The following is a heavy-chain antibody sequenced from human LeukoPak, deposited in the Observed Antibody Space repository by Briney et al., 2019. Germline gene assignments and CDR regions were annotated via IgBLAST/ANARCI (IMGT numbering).Heavy chain of an antibody. CDR1: GFTFSTYW. CDR3: ARCPYDSTGYYSVPSHLDY. J-gene: IGHJ4*02. CDR2: IKQDGSAK. D-gene: IGHD3-22*01. V-gene: IGHV3-7*01. Sequence: GGSLRLSCAASGFTFSTYWMTWVRQAPGKGLEWVANIKQDGSAKYYVDSLRGRFSISRDNVKNSLFLQMNSLSAEDTAVYYCARCPYDSTGYYSVPSHLDYWGQETLVTVSS.